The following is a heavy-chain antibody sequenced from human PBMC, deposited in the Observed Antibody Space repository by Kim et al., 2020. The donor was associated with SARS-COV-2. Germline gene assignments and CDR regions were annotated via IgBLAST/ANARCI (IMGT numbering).Heavy chain of an antibody. CDR2: T. V-gene: IGHV4-30-2*04. J-gene: IGHJ6*02. Sequence: TYYHPSIKSRVPISVDTSKNQFSLKLSSVTAADTAVYYCARDTIGRGMDVWGQGTTVTVSS. D-gene: IGHD3-16*01. CDR3: ARDTIGRGMDV.